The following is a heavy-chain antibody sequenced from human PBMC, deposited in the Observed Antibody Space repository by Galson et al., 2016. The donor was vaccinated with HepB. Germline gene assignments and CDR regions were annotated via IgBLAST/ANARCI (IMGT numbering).Heavy chain of an antibody. V-gene: IGHV3-72*01. Sequence: SLRLSCAVSGFIFSDHYIDWVRQAPGKGLEWVGRSRDKGNLYTTEFAASVKGRFTISRDDSKKSVYLQMNSLKTEDTAVYHCVRVRVWPTTVTNEDFDVWGRGTMVTVSS. CDR3: VRVRVWPTTVTNEDFDV. J-gene: IGHJ3*01. CDR1: GFIFSDHY. D-gene: IGHD4-17*01. CDR2: SRDKGNLYTT.